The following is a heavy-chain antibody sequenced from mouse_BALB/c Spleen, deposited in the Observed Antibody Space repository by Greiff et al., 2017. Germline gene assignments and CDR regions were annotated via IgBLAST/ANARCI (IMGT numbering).Heavy chain of an antibody. CDR2: ISYSGST. CDR3: ARGDYYGSYAMDY. J-gene: IGHJ4*01. Sequence: DVKLQESGPGLVKPSQSLSLTCTVTGYSITSDYAWNWIRQFPGNKLEWMGYISYSGSTSYNPSLKSRISITRDTSKNQFFLQLNSVTTEDTATYYCARGDYYGSYAMDYWGQGTSVTVSS. D-gene: IGHD1-1*01. V-gene: IGHV3-2*02. CDR1: GYSITSDYA.